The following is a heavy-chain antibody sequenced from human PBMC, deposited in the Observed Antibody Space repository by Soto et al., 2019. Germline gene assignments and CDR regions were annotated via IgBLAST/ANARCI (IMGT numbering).Heavy chain of an antibody. J-gene: IGHJ6*03. CDR1: GFTFDDYA. Sequence: EVHLVESGGGVLRPGESLRLSCAASGFTFDDYAMSWVRQAPGKGLERVSGINWRGSATGYADSVRGRFTISRDNAKNSLYLERSSLRAEDTALYQCVRERGTDSSMDYYYYYSLDVWGKGTTVTVSS. D-gene: IGHD5-18*01. CDR3: VRERGTDSSMDYYYYYSLDV. V-gene: IGHV3-20*01. CDR2: INWRGSAT.